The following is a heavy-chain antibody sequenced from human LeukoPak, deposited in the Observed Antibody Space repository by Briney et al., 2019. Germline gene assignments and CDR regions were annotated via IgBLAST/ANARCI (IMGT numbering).Heavy chain of an antibody. D-gene: IGHD3-9*01. CDR1: GFTFSTYG. J-gene: IGHJ4*02. CDR2: ISYDGSNK. V-gene: IGHV3-30*03. Sequence: PGGSLRLSCTASGFTFSTYGMHWVRQAPGKGLEWVAVISYDGSNKYYADSVKGRFTISRDNSKNTLYLQMNSLRAEDTAVYYCARDLSGANKPFDYWGQGTLVTVSS. CDR3: ARDLSGANKPFDY.